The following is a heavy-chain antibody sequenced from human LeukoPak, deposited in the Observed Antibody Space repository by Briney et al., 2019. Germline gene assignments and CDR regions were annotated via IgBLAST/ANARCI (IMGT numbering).Heavy chain of an antibody. CDR3: AKDGSGCGGDCYSGFDY. CDR1: GFTFSSYG. J-gene: IGHJ4*02. Sequence: GRSLRFSCAASGFTFSSYGMHWVRQAPGKGLEWVAVISYDGSNKYYADSVKGRFTISRDNSKNTLYLQMNSLRAEDTAVYYCAKDGSGCGGDCYSGFDYWGQGTLVTVSS. CDR2: ISYDGSNK. V-gene: IGHV3-30*18. D-gene: IGHD2-21*02.